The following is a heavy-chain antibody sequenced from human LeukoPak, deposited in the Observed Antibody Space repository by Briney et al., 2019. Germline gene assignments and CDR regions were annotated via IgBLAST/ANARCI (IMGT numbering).Heavy chain of an antibody. CDR3: ARQTRGGIVAAGSDY. D-gene: IGHD6-13*01. J-gene: IGHJ4*02. Sequence: GESLKISCKGSGYSFTSYWIGWVCQMPGKGLEWMGIIYPGDSDTRYSPSFQGQVAISADKSISTACLQWSSLKASDSAMYYCARQTRGGIVAAGSDYWGQGTLVTVSS. CDR1: GYSFTSYW. V-gene: IGHV5-51*01. CDR2: IYPGDSDT.